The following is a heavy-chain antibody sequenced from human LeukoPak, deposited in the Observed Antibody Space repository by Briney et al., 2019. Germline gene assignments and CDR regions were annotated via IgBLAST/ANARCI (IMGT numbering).Heavy chain of an antibody. CDR1: GGSISSSSYY. CDR3: ARLTTSAADI. V-gene: IGHV4-39*01. CDR2: IYYSGST. J-gene: IGHJ3*02. D-gene: IGHD2-2*01. Sequence: SETLSLTCTVSGGSISSSSYYWGWIRQPPGKGLVWIGSIYYSGSTYYNPSLKSRVTISVDTSKNQFSLKLSSVTAADTAVYYCARLTTSAADIWGQGTMVAVSS.